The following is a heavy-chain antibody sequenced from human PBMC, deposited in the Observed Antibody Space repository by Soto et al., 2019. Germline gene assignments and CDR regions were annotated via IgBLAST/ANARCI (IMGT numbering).Heavy chain of an antibody. Sequence: SETLSLTCTVSGGSISSSSYYWGWIRQPPGKGLEWIGSIYYSGSTYYNPSLKSRVTISVDKSKNQFSMKLSYVTDAETDVYYCARYQLLLWFGDLLNLFHIRGQGTIVTV. J-gene: IGHJ3*02. CDR1: GGSISSSSYY. V-gene: IGHV4-39*01. D-gene: IGHD3-10*01. CDR3: ARYQLLLWFGDLLNLFHI. CDR2: IYYSGST.